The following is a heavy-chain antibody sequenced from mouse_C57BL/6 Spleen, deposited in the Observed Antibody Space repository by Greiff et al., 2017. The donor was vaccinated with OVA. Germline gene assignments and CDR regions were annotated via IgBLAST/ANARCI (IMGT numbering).Heavy chain of an antibody. CDR3: TSRDGGFAY. J-gene: IGHJ3*01. V-gene: IGHV14-1*01. CDR1: GFNIKDYY. CDR2: LDPEDGDT. D-gene: IGHD2-3*01. Sequence: EVQLQQSGAELVRPGASVKLSCTASGFNIKDYYMHWVKQRPEQGLEWIGRLDPEDGDTEYAPKFQGKATMPADPSSNTAYLQLSSLTAEDTDDYYCTSRDGGFAYWGQGTLVTVSA.